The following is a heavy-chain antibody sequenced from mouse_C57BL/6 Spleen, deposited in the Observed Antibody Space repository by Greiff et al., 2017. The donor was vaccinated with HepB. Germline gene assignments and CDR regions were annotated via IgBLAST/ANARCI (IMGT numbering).Heavy chain of an antibody. J-gene: IGHJ3*01. D-gene: IGHD2-5*01. CDR1: GFTFSSYA. Sequence: EVKLMESGGGLVKPGGSLKLSCAASGFTFSSYAMSWVRQTPEKRLEWVATISDGGSYTYYPDNVKGRFTITRDNAKNNLYLQMSHLKSEDTAMYYCARDYSNYRFDYWGQGTLVTVSA. V-gene: IGHV5-4*01. CDR3: ARDYSNYRFDY. CDR2: ISDGGSYT.